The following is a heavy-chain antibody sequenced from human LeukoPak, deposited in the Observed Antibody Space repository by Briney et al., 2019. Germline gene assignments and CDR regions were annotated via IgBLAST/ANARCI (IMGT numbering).Heavy chain of an antibody. J-gene: IGHJ6*02. CDR1: GGSVSGGSISSYY. V-gene: IGHV4-59*12. CDR3: ARDRYGDYAEMATPWYYGMDV. CDR2: IAYTGST. Sequence: SETLSLTCTVSGGSVSGGSISSYYWSWIRQPPGKGLEWIGFIAYTGSTNYNPSLKSRVTISVDKSKKQFSLRLSSVTAADTAVYYCARDRYGDYAEMATPWYYGMDVWGQGTTVTVSS. D-gene: IGHD4-17*01.